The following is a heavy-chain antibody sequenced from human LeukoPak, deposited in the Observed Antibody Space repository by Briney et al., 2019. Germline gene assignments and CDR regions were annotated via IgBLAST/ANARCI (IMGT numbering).Heavy chain of an antibody. CDR3: ARIRYYYASRTYDY. V-gene: IGHV3-48*03. CDR1: GYTSNPEE. D-gene: IGHD3-22*01. J-gene: IGHJ4*02. CDR2: ITTSGSTI. Sequence: PGGSLRLSCALSGYTSNPEELPCLRQAPGKGLEWVAYITTSGSTIYYADSVRGRFTISRDNAKNSLYLQMNSLRAEDTDVYYCARIRYYYASRTYDYCGQGTLVTVSS.